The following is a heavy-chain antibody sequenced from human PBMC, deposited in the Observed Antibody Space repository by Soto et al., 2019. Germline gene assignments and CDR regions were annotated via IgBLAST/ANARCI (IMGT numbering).Heavy chain of an antibody. CDR3: ARDGGSSWHDFDY. V-gene: IGHV4-30-4*01. Sequence: TLSLTCTVSGGSISSGDYYWSWIRKPPGKGLEWIGYIYYSGSTYYNPSLKSRVTISVDTSKNQFSLKLSSVTAADTAVYYCARDGGSSWHDFDYWGQGTLVTVSS. CDR2: IYYSGST. CDR1: GGSISSGDYY. J-gene: IGHJ4*02. D-gene: IGHD6-13*01.